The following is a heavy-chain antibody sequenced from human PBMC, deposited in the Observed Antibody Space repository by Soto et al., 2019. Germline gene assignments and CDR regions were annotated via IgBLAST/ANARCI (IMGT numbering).Heavy chain of an antibody. D-gene: IGHD2-15*01. V-gene: IGHV3-23*01. Sequence: GGSLRLSCAASGFTFSSYAMSWVRQAPWKGLEWVSAISGSDGSTYYADSVKGRFTISRDNSKNTLYLQMNSLRAEDTAVYYCARQDSDIVVVVAARGDAFDIWGQGPMVTVSS. CDR2: ISGSDGST. CDR3: ARQDSDIVVVVAARGDAFDI. J-gene: IGHJ3*02. CDR1: GFTFSSYA.